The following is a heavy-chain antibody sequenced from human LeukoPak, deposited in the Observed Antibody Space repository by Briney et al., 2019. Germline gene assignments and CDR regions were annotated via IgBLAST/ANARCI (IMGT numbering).Heavy chain of an antibody. CDR2: IWYDGSNK. J-gene: IGHJ4*02. V-gene: IGHV3-33*01. CDR3: ARDNAAAPLFDY. CDR1: GFTFSNYG. Sequence: GTSLRLSCAASGFTFSNYGIHWVRQAPGKGLEWVALIWYDGSNKYYADSVKGRFTLSRDNSKNTLYLQMNSLRAEDTALYYCARDNAAAPLFDYWGQGTLVTVSS. D-gene: IGHD6-13*01.